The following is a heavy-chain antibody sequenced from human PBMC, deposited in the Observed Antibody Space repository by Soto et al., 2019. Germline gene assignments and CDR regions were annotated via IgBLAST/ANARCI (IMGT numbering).Heavy chain of an antibody. Sequence: GGSLRLSCAASGFTFSSYDMNWVRQATGKGLEWVSAIGTAGDTYYPGSVKGRFTISRENAKNSLYLQMNSLRAGDTAVYYCARSLALQYYDFWSGYPSYYYMDVWGKGTTVTVSS. CDR1: GFTFSSYD. V-gene: IGHV3-13*01. CDR3: ARSLALQYYDFWSGYPSYYYMDV. D-gene: IGHD3-3*01. CDR2: IGTAGDT. J-gene: IGHJ6*03.